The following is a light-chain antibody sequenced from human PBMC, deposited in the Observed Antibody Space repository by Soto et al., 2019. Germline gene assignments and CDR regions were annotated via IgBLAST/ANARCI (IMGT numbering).Light chain of an antibody. CDR2: EVS. CDR3: SSYSISTTLVL. CDR1: SGDVGGYNY. J-gene: IGLJ2*01. V-gene: IGLV2-14*01. Sequence: QSVLTQPASVSGSPGQSITISCTGTSGDVGGYNYVSWYQQHPGKAPKLVIYEVSNRPSGVSNRFSGSKSGNTASLTISGLQPEDEAEYFCSSYSISTTLVLFGGGTKVTVL.